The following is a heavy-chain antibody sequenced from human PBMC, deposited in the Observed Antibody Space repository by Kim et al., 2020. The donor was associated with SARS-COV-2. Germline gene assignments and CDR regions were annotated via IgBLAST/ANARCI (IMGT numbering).Heavy chain of an antibody. V-gene: IGHV3-21*01. Sequence: YYADSVKARFTISRDNAKNSLYREMNSLRAEDTAVYYCARDIAAAGPFDYWGQGTLVTVSS. J-gene: IGHJ4*02. CDR3: ARDIAAAGPFDY. D-gene: IGHD6-13*01.